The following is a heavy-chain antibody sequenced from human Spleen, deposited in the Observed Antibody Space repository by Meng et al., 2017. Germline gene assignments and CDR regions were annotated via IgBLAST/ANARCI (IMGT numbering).Heavy chain of an antibody. CDR3: ARIGFGELLSAFDI. V-gene: IGHV3-21*01. D-gene: IGHD3-10*01. Sequence: GESLKISCAVSGFTFSTSAMSWVRQAPGKGLEWVSSISSSSSYIYYADSVKGRFTISRDNAKNSLYLQMNSLRAEDTAVYYCARIGFGELLSAFDIWGQGTMVTVSS. CDR1: GFTFSTSA. CDR2: ISSSSSYI. J-gene: IGHJ3*02.